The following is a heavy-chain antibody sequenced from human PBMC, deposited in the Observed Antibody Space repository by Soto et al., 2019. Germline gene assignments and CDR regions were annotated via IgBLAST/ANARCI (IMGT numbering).Heavy chain of an antibody. CDR1: GFTFNRYG. Sequence: QVQLVESGGGVVQPGRSLRLSCAASGFTFNRYGMHWVRQAPGKGLEWVAVIWYDGSSEYYADSVKGRFTISRDYSKNTLFLQMNSLRAEDTAVYYCARGVDYFDYWGQGTLVTVSS. V-gene: IGHV3-33*01. J-gene: IGHJ4*02. CDR2: IWYDGSSE. CDR3: ARGVDYFDY.